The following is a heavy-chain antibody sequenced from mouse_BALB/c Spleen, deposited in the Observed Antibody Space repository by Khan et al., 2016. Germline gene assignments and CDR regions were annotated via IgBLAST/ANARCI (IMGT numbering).Heavy chain of an antibody. Sequence: EVQLPESGPGLMKPSQSLSLTCTVTGYSITSDYAWNWIRQFPGNKLEWMGYINYSGDTHYNPSLKSRISITRDTSKNQFFLQLNSVTTEDAATYYCAREDYSWFTYWGQGTLVPVSA. CDR2: INYSGDT. CDR3: AREDYSWFTY. J-gene: IGHJ3*01. V-gene: IGHV3-2*02. D-gene: IGHD1-1*02. CDR1: GYSITSDYA.